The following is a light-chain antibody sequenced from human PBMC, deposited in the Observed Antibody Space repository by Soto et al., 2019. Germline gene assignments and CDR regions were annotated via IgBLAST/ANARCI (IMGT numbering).Light chain of an antibody. V-gene: IGLV2-23*01. CDR3: CSYAGSSTYVV. Sequence: QSALTQPASVSGSPGQSITISCTGTSSDVGSYNLVSWYQQHPGKAPKLMIYEGSKRPSRVSNRFSGSKSGNTASLTISGLQAEDEADYYCCSYAGSSTYVVFGGGTKLTVL. J-gene: IGLJ2*01. CDR2: EGS. CDR1: SSDVGSYNL.